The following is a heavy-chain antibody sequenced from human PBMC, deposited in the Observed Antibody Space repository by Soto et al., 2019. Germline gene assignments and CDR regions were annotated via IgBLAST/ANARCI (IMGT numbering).Heavy chain of an antibody. V-gene: IGHV1-24*01. Sequence: ASVKVSCKVSGYTVTELSMHWVRQAPGKGLEWMGGFDPEDGDTIYAQKFQGRVIMTEDRSTDTAYMELSSLRSEDTAVYYCATKGEQWLVLWYFDYWGQGTLVTVSS. CDR1: GYTVTELS. D-gene: IGHD6-19*01. CDR3: ATKGEQWLVLWYFDY. J-gene: IGHJ4*02. CDR2: FDPEDGDT.